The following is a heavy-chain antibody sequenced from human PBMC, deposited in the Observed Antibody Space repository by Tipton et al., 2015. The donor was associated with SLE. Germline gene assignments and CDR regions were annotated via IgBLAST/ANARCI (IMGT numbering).Heavy chain of an antibody. CDR3: ARDRAYYDFWGAFDI. V-gene: IGHV3-11*01. J-gene: IGHJ3*02. CDR1: GFTFSDYY. Sequence: SLRLSCAASGFTFSDYYMSRIRQAPGKGLEWVSYISSSGSTIYYADSVKGRVTISRDNAKNSLYLQMNSLRAEDTAVYYCARDRAYYDFWGAFDIWGQGTMVTVSS. D-gene: IGHD3-3*01. CDR2: ISSSGSTI.